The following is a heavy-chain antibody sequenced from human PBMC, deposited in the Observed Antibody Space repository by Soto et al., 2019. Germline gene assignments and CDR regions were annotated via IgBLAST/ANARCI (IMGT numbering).Heavy chain of an antibody. D-gene: IGHD6-19*01. CDR3: ARGVARQWLAQFPFDY. J-gene: IGHJ4*02. Sequence: QVQLQESGPGLVKPSETLSLTCTVSGGSVSSGSYYWSWIRQPPGKGLEWIGYIYYSGSTNYNPSLKSRVTISVDTSKNQFSLKLSSVTAADTAVYYCARGVARQWLAQFPFDYWGQGTLVTVSS. CDR2: IYYSGST. V-gene: IGHV4-61*01. CDR1: GGSVSSGSYY.